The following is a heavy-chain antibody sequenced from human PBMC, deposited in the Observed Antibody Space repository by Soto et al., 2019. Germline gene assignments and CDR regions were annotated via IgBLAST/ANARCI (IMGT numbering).Heavy chain of an antibody. CDR2: ISGSGGST. Sequence: GGSLRLSCAASGFTFSSYAMSWVRQAPGKGLEWVSAISGSGGSTYYADSMKGRFTISRDNSKNTLYLQMNSLRAEDTAVYYCYDSSGYYYDGPSDWGQGTLVTVSS. J-gene: IGHJ4*02. D-gene: IGHD3-22*01. V-gene: IGHV3-23*01. CDR1: GFTFSSYA. CDR3: YDSSGYYYDGPSD.